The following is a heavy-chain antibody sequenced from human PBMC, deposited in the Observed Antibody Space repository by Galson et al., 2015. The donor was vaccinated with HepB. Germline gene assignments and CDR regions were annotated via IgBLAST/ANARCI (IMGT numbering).Heavy chain of an antibody. CDR2: ISTHTGTP. V-gene: IGHV7-4-1*02. CDR1: GYTFTRYS. D-gene: IGHD6-19*01. CDR3: AIPPVAGGLY. Sequence: SVKVSCKASGYTFTRYSMNWIRQAPGQGLEWMGWISTHTGTPTYAQGFTGRFVFSLDTSVSTAFLEISNLKTEDTAVYYCAIPPVAGGLYWGQGTLVTVSS. J-gene: IGHJ4*02.